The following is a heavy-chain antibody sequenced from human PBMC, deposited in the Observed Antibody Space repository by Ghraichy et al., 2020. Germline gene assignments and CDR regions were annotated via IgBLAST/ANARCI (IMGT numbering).Heavy chain of an antibody. D-gene: IGHD5-24*01. V-gene: IGHV3-7*03. Sequence: GGSLRLSCAASGFTFSGDWMSWVRQAPGKGLEWVAHIKEDGSEQYYVDSVTVRVTISRDNGKNSLYLQMNSRRVDDTAVYYCASEEIWGQGTMVTVSS. CDR1: GFTFSGDW. CDR3: ASEEI. CDR2: IKEDGSEQ. J-gene: IGHJ4*02.